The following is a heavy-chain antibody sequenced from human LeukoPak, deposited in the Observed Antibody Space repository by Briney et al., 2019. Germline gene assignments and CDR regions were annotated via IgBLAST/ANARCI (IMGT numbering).Heavy chain of an antibody. CDR1: GGSINRHY. V-gene: IGHV4-59*11. CDR2: IYYSGKT. J-gene: IGHJ3*02. D-gene: IGHD3-22*01. Sequence: SETLSLTCAVYGGSINRHYWSWIRQPPGKGLEWIGYIYYSGKTYYSPSLHSRVTISVDTSNNDFSLKLTSVTAADTAVYYCARLLDNDSSGDPDTFDIWGQGTMVTVSS. CDR3: ARLLDNDSSGDPDTFDI.